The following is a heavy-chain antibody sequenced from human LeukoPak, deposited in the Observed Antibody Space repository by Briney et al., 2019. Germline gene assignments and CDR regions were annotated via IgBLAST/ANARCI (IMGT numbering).Heavy chain of an antibody. V-gene: IGHV4-39*07. J-gene: IGHJ4*02. Sequence: PSETLSLTCTVSGGSISSSSYYWGWIRQPPGKGLEWIGSIYYSGSTYYNPSLKSRVTISLDTSKNHLSLKMTSVTVADTAMYYCASGPESYYFDYWGQGALVTVSS. CDR3: ASGPESYYFDY. CDR1: GGSISSSSYY. CDR2: IYYSGST.